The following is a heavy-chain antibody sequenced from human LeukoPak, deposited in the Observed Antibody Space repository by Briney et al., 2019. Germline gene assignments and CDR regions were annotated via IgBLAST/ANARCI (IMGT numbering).Heavy chain of an antibody. J-gene: IGHJ6*02. CDR1: GGSISSYY. D-gene: IGHD2-15*01. CDR3: ARSRYCSGGSCYTHYDMDV. CDR2: IYYSGST. V-gene: IGHV4-59*08. Sequence: PSETLSLTCTVSGGSISSYYWSWIRQPPGKGLEWIGYIYYSGSTNYNPSLKSRVTITVDTSKNQFSLKLSSETAADTAVYYCARSRYCSGGSCYTHYDMDVWGQGTTVTVSS.